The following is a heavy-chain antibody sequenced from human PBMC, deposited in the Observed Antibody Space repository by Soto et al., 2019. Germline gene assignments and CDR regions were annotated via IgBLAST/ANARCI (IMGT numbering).Heavy chain of an antibody. V-gene: IGHV4-30-2*01. CDR2: IYQSGST. J-gene: IGHJ5*02. CDR1: GGSISQDTFS. D-gene: IGHD6-6*01. CDR3: ARGLGYRTSSEKINWFDP. Sequence: PSETLSLTCGVSGGSISQDTFSWTWIRQPPGKGLEWIGDIYQSGSTFYNPSLKSRVTISIDTSRNQFSLKLTSVTAADTAVYYCARGLGYRTSSEKINWFDPWGQGILVTVSS.